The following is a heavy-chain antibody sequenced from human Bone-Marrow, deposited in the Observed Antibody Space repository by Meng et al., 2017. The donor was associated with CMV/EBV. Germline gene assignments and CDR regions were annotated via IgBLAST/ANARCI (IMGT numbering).Heavy chain of an antibody. J-gene: IGHJ4*02. V-gene: IGHV4-39*07. CDR3: ASTGVVLRYFDLFDY. D-gene: IGHD3-9*01. Sequence: QLRLQEQGPGLVKPSETLSPTRTVSGGSISRSSYYWCWSRQPPGKGLEWIVSIYYSGSTYYNPSLKSRVTISVDTSKNQFSLKLSSVTAADTAVYYCASTGVVLRYFDLFDYWGQGTLVTVSS. CDR2: IYYSGST. CDR1: GGSISRSSYY.